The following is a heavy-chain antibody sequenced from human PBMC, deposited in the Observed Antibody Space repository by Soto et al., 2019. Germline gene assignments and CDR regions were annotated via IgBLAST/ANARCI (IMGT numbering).Heavy chain of an antibody. V-gene: IGHV4-61*01. CDR2: IYYSGST. J-gene: IGHJ4*02. CDR1: GGSVSSGSYY. CDR3: ARGGSSSSWYYFDY. D-gene: IGHD6-13*01. Sequence: PSETLSLTCTVSGGSVSSGSYYWSWIRQPPGKGLEWIGYIYYSGSTNYNPSLKSRVTISVDTSKNQFSLKLSSVTAADTAVYYCARGGSSSSWYYFDYWGQGTLVTVSS.